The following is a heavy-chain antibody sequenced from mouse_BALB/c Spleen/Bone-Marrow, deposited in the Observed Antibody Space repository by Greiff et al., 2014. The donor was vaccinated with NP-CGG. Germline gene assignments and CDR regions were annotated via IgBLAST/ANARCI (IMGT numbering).Heavy chain of an antibody. CDR3: AYDRYDEYFDV. CDR1: GYTFTSYF. Sequence: VQLQQSGPELVKPGASVKMSCKASGYTFTSYFIHWVKQRPGQGLEWIGWIYPGDGSTKYKEKFKVKTTLTAGKSSSTAYMLLSSLTSEYSAIFVGAYDRYDEYFDVWGAGTTVTVSS. V-gene: IGHV1S56*01. CDR2: IYPGDGST. D-gene: IGHD2-14*01. J-gene: IGHJ1*01.